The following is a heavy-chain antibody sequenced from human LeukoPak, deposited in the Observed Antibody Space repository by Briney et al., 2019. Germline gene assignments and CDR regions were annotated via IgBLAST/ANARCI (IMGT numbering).Heavy chain of an antibody. Sequence: PGGSLRLSCAASGLTFSNYAMSWVRQAPGKGLEWVSTISGSGSTTYYADSVKGRFTISRDNSKNTLYLQVSSLRAEDTAVYYCAKTRSSSWYGFDFWGQGTLVTVSS. J-gene: IGHJ4*02. CDR2: ISGSGSTT. CDR3: AKTRSSSWYGFDF. V-gene: IGHV3-23*01. D-gene: IGHD6-13*01. CDR1: GLTFSNYA.